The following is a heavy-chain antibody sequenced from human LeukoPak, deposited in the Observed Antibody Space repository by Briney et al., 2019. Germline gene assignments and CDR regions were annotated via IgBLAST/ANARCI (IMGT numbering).Heavy chain of an antibody. V-gene: IGHV3-23*01. J-gene: IGHJ4*02. CDR1: GFTFDDYA. Sequence: GRSLRLSCAASGFTFDDYAMHWVRQAPGKGLEWVSAISGSGGSTYYADSVKGRFTISRDNSKNTLYLQMNSLRAEDTAVYYCAKAYTMVRGVPGYWGQGTLVTVSS. D-gene: IGHD3-10*01. CDR2: ISGSGGST. CDR3: AKAYTMVRGVPGY.